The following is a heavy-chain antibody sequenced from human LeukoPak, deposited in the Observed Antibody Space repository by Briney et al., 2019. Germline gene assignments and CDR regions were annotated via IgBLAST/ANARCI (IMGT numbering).Heavy chain of an antibody. D-gene: IGHD3-22*01. J-gene: IGHJ4*02. CDR2: IYYSGST. CDR1: GGSISSSSYY. V-gene: IGHV4-39*01. CDR3: ASSDPSLIAFDY. Sequence: SETLSLTCTVSGGSISSSSYYWGWIRQPPGKGLEWIGSIYYSGSTYYNPSLKGRVTISVDTSKNQFSLKLSSVTAADTAVYYCASSDPSLIAFDYWGQGTLVTVSS.